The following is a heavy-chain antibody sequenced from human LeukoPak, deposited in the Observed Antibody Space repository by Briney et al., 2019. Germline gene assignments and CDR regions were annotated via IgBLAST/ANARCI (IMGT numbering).Heavy chain of an antibody. V-gene: IGHV3-21*01. J-gene: IGHJ4*02. D-gene: IGHD6-13*01. CDR1: GFTFSSYS. CDR3: AIDKGSSWSGGFDY. CDR2: ISSSSSYI. Sequence: GGSLRLSCAASGFTFSSYSMNWVRQAPGKGLEWVSSISSSSSYIYYADSVKGRFTISRDNAKNSLYLQMNSLRAEDTAVYYCAIDKGSSWSGGFDYWGQGTLVTVSS.